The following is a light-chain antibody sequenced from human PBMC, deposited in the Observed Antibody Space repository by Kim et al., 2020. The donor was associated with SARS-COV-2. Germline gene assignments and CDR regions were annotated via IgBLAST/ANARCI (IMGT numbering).Light chain of an antibody. CDR2: DVS. CDR3: SSYTSSSLYV. V-gene: IGLV2-14*03. J-gene: IGLJ1*01. CDR1: SSDVGGYNY. Sequence: GQSITISCTGTSSDVGGYNYVSWYQQHPGKAPKLMIYDVSNRPSGVSNRFSDSKSGNTASLTISGLQAEDEADYYCSSYTSSSLYVFGTGTKVTVL.